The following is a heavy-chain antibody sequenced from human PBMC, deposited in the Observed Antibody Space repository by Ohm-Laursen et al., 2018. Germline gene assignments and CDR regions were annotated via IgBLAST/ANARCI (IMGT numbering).Heavy chain of an antibody. V-gene: IGHV4-61*08. D-gene: IGHD6-13*01. J-gene: IGHJ4*02. CDR1: GGSIISGGYY. CDR2: IYYSGST. Sequence: SQTLSLTCTVSGGSIISGGYYWSWIRQPPGKGLEWIGYIYYSGSTNYNPSLKSRVTISVDTSKNQFSLKLSSVTAADTAVYYCARLKAAAGTGPHPGFDYWGQGTLVTVSS. CDR3: ARLKAAAGTGPHPGFDY.